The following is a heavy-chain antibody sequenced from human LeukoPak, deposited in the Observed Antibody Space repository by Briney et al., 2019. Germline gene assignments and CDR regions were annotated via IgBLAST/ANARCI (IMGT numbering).Heavy chain of an antibody. D-gene: IGHD2/OR15-2a*01. J-gene: IGHJ4*02. V-gene: IGHV3-30*18. CDR3: AKDRYRVTSMAEYFDY. CDR1: GFTFSSYG. Sequence: PGGSLRLSCAASGFTFSSYGMHWVRQAPGKGLEWVAVISYDGSNKYYADSVKGRFTISRDNSQSTMYLEMNSLRPEDTAVYYCAKDRYRVTSMAEYFDYWGQGTLVTVSS. CDR2: ISYDGSNK.